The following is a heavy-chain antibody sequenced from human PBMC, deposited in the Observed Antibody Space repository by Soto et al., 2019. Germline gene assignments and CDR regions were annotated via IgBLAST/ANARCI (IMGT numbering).Heavy chain of an antibody. CDR1: GFTVSSNY. V-gene: IGHV3-66*02. J-gene: IGHJ6*03. D-gene: IGHD1-26*01. Sequence: GSLRLSCAASGFTVSSNYMSWVRQAPGKGLEWVSVIYSGGSTYYADSVKGRFTISRDNSKNTLYLQMNSLRAEDTAVYYCATVKGGSKSYYYYMDVWGKGTTVTVSS. CDR3: ATVKGGSKSYYYYMDV. CDR2: IYSGGST.